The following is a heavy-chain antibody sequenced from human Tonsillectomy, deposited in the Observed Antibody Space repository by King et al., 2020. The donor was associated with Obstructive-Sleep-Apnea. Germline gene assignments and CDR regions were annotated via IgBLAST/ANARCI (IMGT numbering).Heavy chain of an antibody. CDR2: MSGNSGII. D-gene: IGHD6-19*01. J-gene: IGHJ4*02. CDR3: AKDISSGWYSPLDY. V-gene: IGHV3-9*01. CDR1: GFKFDDYA. Sequence: VQLVESGGGLVRPGRSLRLSCAASGFKFDDYAMHWFRQAPGKGLEWVSGMSGNSGIIGYSYSVKGRFTISSDNAKNPLYLQMNRLRAEDTALYYCAKDISSGWYSPLDYWGQGTLVTVSS.